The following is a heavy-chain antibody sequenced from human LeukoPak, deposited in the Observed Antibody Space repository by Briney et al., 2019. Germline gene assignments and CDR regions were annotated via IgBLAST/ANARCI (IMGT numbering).Heavy chain of an antibody. Sequence: GGSLRLSCAASGFTFSSYWMHWVRQAPGKGLVWVSRINSDGSRTSYADSVKGRFTISRDNAKNTLYLQMNSLRAEDTAVYYCARGPMVRTNLFDYWGQGTLVTVSS. CDR3: ARGPMVRTNLFDY. J-gene: IGHJ4*02. D-gene: IGHD3-10*01. CDR2: INSDGSRT. V-gene: IGHV3-74*01. CDR1: GFTFSSYW.